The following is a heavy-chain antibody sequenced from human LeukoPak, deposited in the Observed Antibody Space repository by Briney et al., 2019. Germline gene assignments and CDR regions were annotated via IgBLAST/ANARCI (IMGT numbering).Heavy chain of an antibody. CDR1: GYTFTSYA. J-gene: IGHJ5*02. Sequence: GASVKVSCKASGYTFTSYAMHWVRQAPGQRLEWMGWINAGNGNTKYSQKFQGRVTITRETSASTAYMELSSLRSEDTAVYYCARLLVTMVRGVPRLQGFDHWGQGTLVTVSS. CDR3: ARLLVTMVRGVPRLQGFDH. CDR2: INAGNGNT. V-gene: IGHV1-3*01. D-gene: IGHD3-10*01.